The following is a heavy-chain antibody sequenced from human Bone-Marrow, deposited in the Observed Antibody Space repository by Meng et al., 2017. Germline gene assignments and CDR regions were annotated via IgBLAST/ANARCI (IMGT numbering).Heavy chain of an antibody. CDR1: GFTFSSYS. D-gene: IGHD3-16*01. CDR2: ISSSSSYI. Sequence: GESLKISCAASGFTFSSYSMNWVRQAPGKGLEWVSSISSSSSYIYYADSVKGRFTISRDNAKNSLYLQMNSLRAEDTAVYYCAKGKRGLPYFDYWGQG. J-gene: IGHJ4*01. CDR3: AKGKRGLPYFDY. V-gene: IGHV3-21*01.